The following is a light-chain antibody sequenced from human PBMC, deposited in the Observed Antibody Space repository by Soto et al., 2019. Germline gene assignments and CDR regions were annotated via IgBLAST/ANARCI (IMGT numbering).Light chain of an antibody. V-gene: IGLV2-11*01. Sequence: QSALTQPRSVSGSPGQSLTISCTGTSSDVGGYNYVPWYQQHPGKAPKLVVYDVTKRPSGVPDRFSGSKSGNTASLTISGLQAEDEGDYYCCSHAGSYTYVFGTGTKVTVL. CDR1: SSDVGGYNY. CDR3: CSHAGSYTYV. CDR2: DVT. J-gene: IGLJ1*01.